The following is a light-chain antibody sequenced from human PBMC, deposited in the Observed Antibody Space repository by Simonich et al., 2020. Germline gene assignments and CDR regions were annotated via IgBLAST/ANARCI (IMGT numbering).Light chain of an antibody. CDR2: DVS. CDR3: SSYTSSSTAV. V-gene: IGLV2-14*02. Sequence: QSALTQPASVSGSPGQSITISCTGTSSDVGIYNLVSWYQPHPGKAPKLSIYDVSKRPSGVSNRFSGPKSGNTASLTISGLQAEDEADYYCSSYTSSSTAVFGGGTKLTVL. CDR1: SSDVGIYNL. J-gene: IGLJ2*01.